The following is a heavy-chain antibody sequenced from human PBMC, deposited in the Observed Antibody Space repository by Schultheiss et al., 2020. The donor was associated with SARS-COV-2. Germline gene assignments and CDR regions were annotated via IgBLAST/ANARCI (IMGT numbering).Heavy chain of an antibody. Sequence: SETLSLTCTVSGGSISSGGYYWSWIRQPPGKGLEWIGYVHYSGSTNYNPSLKTRVTMSADTSKKQISLKLGSVTPADTAVYYCARHEGGYLGYFHHWGQGTLVTVSS. V-gene: IGHV4-61*08. CDR1: GGSISSGGYY. CDR3: ARHEGGYLGYFHH. J-gene: IGHJ4*02. D-gene: IGHD5-18*01. CDR2: VHYSGST.